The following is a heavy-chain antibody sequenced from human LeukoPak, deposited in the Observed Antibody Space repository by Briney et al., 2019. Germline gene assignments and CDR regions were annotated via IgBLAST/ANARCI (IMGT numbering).Heavy chain of an antibody. J-gene: IGHJ4*02. CDR3: VRDSSSGIFLKY. D-gene: IGHD1-26*01. Sequence: GRSLRLSCAASGFTFSSYGMHWVRQAPGKGLEWVALIWYDGSNKYYADSVKGRFTISRDNSKNTLYLQMNSLRVEDTAVYYCVRDSSSGIFLKYWGQGTLVTVSS. CDR1: GFTFSSYG. V-gene: IGHV3-33*01. CDR2: IWYDGSNK.